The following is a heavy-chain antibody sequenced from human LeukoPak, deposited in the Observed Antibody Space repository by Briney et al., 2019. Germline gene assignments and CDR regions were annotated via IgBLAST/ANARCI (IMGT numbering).Heavy chain of an antibody. D-gene: IGHD5-12*01. J-gene: IGHJ4*02. CDR1: GYTFTGYY. Sequence: ASVKVSCKASGYTFTGYYMHWVRQAPGQGLEWMGWINPNSGGTNYAQKFQGRVTMTRDTSISTAYMELSRLRSDDTAVYYCARVLVATTSYYFGYWGQETLVTVSS. CDR2: INPNSGGT. CDR3: ARVLVATTSYYFGY. V-gene: IGHV1-2*02.